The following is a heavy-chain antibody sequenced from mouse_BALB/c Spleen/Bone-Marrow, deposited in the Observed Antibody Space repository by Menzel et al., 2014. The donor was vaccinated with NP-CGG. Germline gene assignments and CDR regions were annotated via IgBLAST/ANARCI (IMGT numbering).Heavy chain of an antibody. CDR2: IWAGGST. CDR3: ASRGIYLLFDD. CDR1: GFSLTSYG. J-gene: IGHJ1*01. V-gene: IGHV2-9*02. Sequence: VQLQQSGPGLVAPSQSLSITCTVSGFSLTSYGVHWVRQPPGKGLEWLGVIWAGGSTNYNSALMSRLSISKDNPTSQVFLQINSLKADDSASYYCASRGIYLLFDDWGEGTAVTVS.